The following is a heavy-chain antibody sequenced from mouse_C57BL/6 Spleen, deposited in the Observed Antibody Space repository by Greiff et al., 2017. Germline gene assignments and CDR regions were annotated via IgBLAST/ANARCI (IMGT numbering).Heavy chain of an antibody. J-gene: IGHJ4*01. D-gene: IGHD2-4*01. Sequence: QVQLQQPGAELVKPGASVKLSCKASGYTFTSYWMHWVKQRPGRGLEWIGRIDPNSGGTKYNEKFKSKATLTVDKPSSTAYMQLSRLTSEASAVXYCARCYYDYDGYAMDYWGQGTSVTVSS. CDR3: ARCYYDYDGYAMDY. V-gene: IGHV1-72*01. CDR2: IDPNSGGT. CDR1: GYTFTSYW.